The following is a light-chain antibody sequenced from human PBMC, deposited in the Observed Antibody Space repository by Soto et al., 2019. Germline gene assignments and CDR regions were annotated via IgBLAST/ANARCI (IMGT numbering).Light chain of an antibody. V-gene: IGLV2-14*01. CDR2: EAS. CDR3: SSYTSSSTPYV. Sequence: QSVLTQPASVSGSPGQSITTSCTGTSSDVGGYNYVSWYQQHPGKAPKLMIYEASNRPSRVSNRFSGSKSGNTASLTISGLQAADEADYSCSSYTSSSTPYVFGNGTKVTAL. J-gene: IGLJ1*01. CDR1: SSDVGGYNY.